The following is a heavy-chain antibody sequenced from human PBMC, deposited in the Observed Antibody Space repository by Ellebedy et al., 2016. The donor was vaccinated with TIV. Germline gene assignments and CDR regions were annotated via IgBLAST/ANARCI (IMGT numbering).Heavy chain of an antibody. CDR1: RFTFSSYW. J-gene: IGHJ3*02. D-gene: IGHD4-17*01. V-gene: IGHV3-7*01. CDR3: AADGSFGDYLSPQHAFTI. CDR2: INQDGGHN. Sequence: GGSLRLSCTASRFTFSSYWMSWVRQAPGKGLEWVANINQDGGHNYYVDSVKGRFIISRDNVKNSLYLQVNSLRAEDTAVYYCAADGSFGDYLSPQHAFTIWGQGTVVTVSS.